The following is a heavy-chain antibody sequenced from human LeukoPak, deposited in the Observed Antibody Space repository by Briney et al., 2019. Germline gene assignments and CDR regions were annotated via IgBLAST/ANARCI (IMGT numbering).Heavy chain of an antibody. Sequence: SSETLSLTCTVSGGSISSYYWSWIRQPAGKGLEWIGRIYTSGSTNYNPSLKSRVTMSVDTSKNQFSLKLSSVTAADTAVYYCAREGGGEQPVQLIDYWGQGTLVTVSS. V-gene: IGHV4-4*07. CDR3: AREGGGEQPVQLIDY. CDR2: IYTSGST. J-gene: IGHJ4*02. CDR1: GGSISSYY. D-gene: IGHD6-6*01.